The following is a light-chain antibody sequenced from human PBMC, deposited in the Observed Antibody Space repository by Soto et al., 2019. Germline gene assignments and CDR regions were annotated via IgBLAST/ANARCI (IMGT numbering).Light chain of an antibody. CDR2: LND. CDR3: AAWDDSLSGPV. Sequence: QSVLTQPPSASGTPGQRVTISCSGSSSNIGTNYVYWYKQLPGTAPKLLVYLNDQRPSGVPDRFSGSKSGTSASLAISGLRSEDEADYHCAAWDDSLSGPVFGGGTKLTVL. J-gene: IGLJ2*01. V-gene: IGLV1-47*02. CDR1: SSNIGTNY.